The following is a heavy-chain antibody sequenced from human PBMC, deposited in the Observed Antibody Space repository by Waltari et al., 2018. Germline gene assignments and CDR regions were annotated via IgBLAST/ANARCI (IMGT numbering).Heavy chain of an antibody. V-gene: IGHV4-31*03. CDR1: GGSISSGGYY. D-gene: IGHD2-21*02. Sequence: QVQLQESGPGLVKPSQTLSLTCTVSGGSISSGGYYWSWIRQHPGKGLEWIGYIYYSGSTNYNPSLKSRVTISVDTSKNQFSLNLSSVTAADTAVFFCARGASVVTPWRRIMDVWGQGTTVTVSS. J-gene: IGHJ6*02. CDR2: IYYSGST. CDR3: ARGASVVTPWRRIMDV.